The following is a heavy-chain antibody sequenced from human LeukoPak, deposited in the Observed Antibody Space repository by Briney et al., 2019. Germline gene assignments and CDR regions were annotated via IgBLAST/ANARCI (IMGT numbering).Heavy chain of an antibody. CDR2: IYSSGST. V-gene: IGHV4-59*01. Sequence: SETLSLTCTVSGCTISSYYWSWIRQPPGKGLEWIGYIYSSGSTNYNPSLKSRVTISVDPYKNQFSLKLSSVTAADTAMYYCASDADWFDPWGQGTLVTVSS. CDR3: ASDADWFDP. J-gene: IGHJ5*02. CDR1: GCTISSYY.